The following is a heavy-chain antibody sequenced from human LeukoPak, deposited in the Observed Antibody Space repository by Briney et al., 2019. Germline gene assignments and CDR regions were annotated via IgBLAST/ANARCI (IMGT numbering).Heavy chain of an antibody. CDR3: ARDRNTDFWSGYYTNYFDY. CDR1: GFTFGNYG. CDR2: IKQDGSEK. V-gene: IGHV3-7*01. D-gene: IGHD3-3*01. J-gene: IGHJ4*02. Sequence: GGSLRLSCAASGFTFGNYGMSWVRQAPGKGLEWVANIKQDGSEKYYVDSVKGRFTISRDNAKNSLYLQMNSLRAEDTAVYYCARDRNTDFWSGYYTNYFDYWGQGTLVTVSS.